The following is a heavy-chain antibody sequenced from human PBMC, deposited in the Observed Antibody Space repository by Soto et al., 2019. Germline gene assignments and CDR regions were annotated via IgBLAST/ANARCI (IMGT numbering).Heavy chain of an antibody. D-gene: IGHD3-9*01. CDR2: IYYSGST. CDR3: ARHLPHILTGYYDY. Sequence: SETLSLTCTVSGGSISSYYWSWIRQPPGKGLEWIGYIYYSGSTNYNPSLKSRVTISVDTSKNQFSLKLSSVTAADTAVYYCARHLPHILTGYYDYWGQGTLVTVSS. J-gene: IGHJ4*02. V-gene: IGHV4-59*08. CDR1: GGSISSYY.